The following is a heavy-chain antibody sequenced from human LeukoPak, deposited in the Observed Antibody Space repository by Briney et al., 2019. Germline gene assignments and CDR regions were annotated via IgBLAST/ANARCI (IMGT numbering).Heavy chain of an antibody. J-gene: IGHJ4*02. D-gene: IGHD6-6*01. Sequence: GASVKVSCKASGGTFSSYAISWVRQAPGQGLEWMGGIIPIFGTANYAQKFQGRVTITADESTSTAYMELSSLRSEDTAVYYCARHDSSSSRFDYWGQGTLVTVSS. CDR3: ARHDSSSSRFDY. CDR1: GGTFSSYA. CDR2: IIPIFGTA. V-gene: IGHV1-69*13.